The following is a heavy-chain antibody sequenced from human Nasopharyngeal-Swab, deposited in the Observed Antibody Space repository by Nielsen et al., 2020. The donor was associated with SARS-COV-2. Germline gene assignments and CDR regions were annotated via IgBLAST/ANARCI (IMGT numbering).Heavy chain of an antibody. CDR2: INHSGST. CDR3: ASLRRWRYFDWLLSEEPPPIRD. D-gene: IGHD3-9*01. Sequence: SETLSLTCTVSGGSISSGGYYWSWIRQHPGKGLEWIGEINHSGSTNYNPSLKSRVTISVDTSKNQFSLKLSSVTAADTAVYYCASLRRWRYFDWLLSEEPPPIRDWGQGTLVTVSS. CDR1: GGSISSGGYY. V-gene: IGHV4-61*08. J-gene: IGHJ4*02.